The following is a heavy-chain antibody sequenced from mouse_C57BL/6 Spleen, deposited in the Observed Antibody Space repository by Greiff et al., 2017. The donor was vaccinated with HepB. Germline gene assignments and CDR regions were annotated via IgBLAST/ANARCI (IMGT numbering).Heavy chain of an antibody. CDR3: ARQSKRYYFDY. Sequence: EVQGVESGGGLVKPGGSLKLSCAASGFTFSSYTMSWVRQTPEKRLEWVATISGGGGNTYYPDSVKGRFTISRDNAKNTLYLQMSSLRSEDTALYYCARQSKRYYFDYWGQGTTLTVSS. V-gene: IGHV5-9*01. D-gene: IGHD1-1*01. J-gene: IGHJ2*01. CDR2: ISGGGGNT. CDR1: GFTFSSYT.